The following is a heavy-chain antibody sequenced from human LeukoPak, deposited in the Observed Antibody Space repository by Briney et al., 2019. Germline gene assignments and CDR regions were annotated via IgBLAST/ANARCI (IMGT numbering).Heavy chain of an antibody. CDR2: TYYRSTWYN. V-gene: IGHV6-1*01. Sequence: SQTLSLTCAISGDSVSSNSVTWNWIRQSPSRGLEWLGRTYYRSTWYNDYAVSVRGRITVNPDTSKNQFSLHLNTVTPEDTAVYYCARRLTQYDCFDPWGQGILVTVSS. CDR3: ARRLTQYDCFDP. CDR1: GDSVSSNSVT. J-gene: IGHJ5*02. D-gene: IGHD2-2*01.